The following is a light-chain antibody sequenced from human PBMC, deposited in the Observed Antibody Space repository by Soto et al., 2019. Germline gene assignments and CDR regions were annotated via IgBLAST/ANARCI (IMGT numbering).Light chain of an antibody. CDR3: SSYTSRTTLV. V-gene: IGLV2-14*03. Sequence: QSALTQPASVSGSPGQSITISCTGTSSDVGGYNSVSWYQHHPGKAPKVMIYDVSNRPSGVSNRFSGTKSGNTASLTISELQAEDEADYYCSSYTSRTTLVFGTGTKVTVL. CDR1: SSDVGGYNS. J-gene: IGLJ1*01. CDR2: DVS.